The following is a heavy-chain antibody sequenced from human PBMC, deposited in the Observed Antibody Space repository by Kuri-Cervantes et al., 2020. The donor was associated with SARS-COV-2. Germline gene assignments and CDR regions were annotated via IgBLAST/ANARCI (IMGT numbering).Heavy chain of an antibody. Sequence: LSCTVSGGSISSYYWSWIRQPPGKGLEWIGYIYYSGSTNYNPSLKSRVTISVDTSKNQFSLKLSSVTAADTAVYYCARVYYDSSGYYEVRYFDYWGQGTLVTVSS. D-gene: IGHD3-22*01. CDR3: ARVYYDSSGYYEVRYFDY. V-gene: IGHV4-59*01. J-gene: IGHJ4*02. CDR1: GGSISSYY. CDR2: IYYSGST.